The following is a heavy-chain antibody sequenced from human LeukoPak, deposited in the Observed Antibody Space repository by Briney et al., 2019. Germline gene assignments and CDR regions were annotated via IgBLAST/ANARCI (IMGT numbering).Heavy chain of an antibody. J-gene: IGHJ3*02. Sequence: GESPKISCKGSGYSFSNYWIAWVRQMPGKGLEWMGIIYPDDSNTRYSPSFQGQVTISADKSISIASLQWSSLKASDTAMYYCARTNLWFGELDAFDIWGQGTLVTVSS. D-gene: IGHD3-10*01. CDR1: GYSFSNYW. V-gene: IGHV5-51*01. CDR2: IYPDDSNT. CDR3: ARTNLWFGELDAFDI.